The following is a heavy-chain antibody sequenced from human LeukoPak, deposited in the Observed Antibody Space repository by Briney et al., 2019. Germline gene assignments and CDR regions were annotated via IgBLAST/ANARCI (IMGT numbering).Heavy chain of an antibody. CDR1: GGSISSGGYS. V-gene: IGHV4-30-2*01. Sequence: SETLSLTCAVSGGSISSGGYSWSWLRQPPGKGLEWIGYIYHSGSTYYNPSLKSRVTISVDRSKNQFSLKLSSVTAADAAVYYCAREATDLRAFDYWGQGTLVTVSS. D-gene: IGHD2-21*02. CDR3: AREATDLRAFDY. J-gene: IGHJ4*02. CDR2: IYHSGST.